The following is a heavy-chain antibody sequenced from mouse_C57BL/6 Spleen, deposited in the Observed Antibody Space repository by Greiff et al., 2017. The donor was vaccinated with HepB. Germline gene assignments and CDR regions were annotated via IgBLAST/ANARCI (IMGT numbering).Heavy chain of an antibody. CDR3: ARGGDYYYGSRGEEYFDV. V-gene: IGHV1-61*01. D-gene: IGHD1-1*01. Sequence: QVQLQQPGAELVRPGSSVKLSCKASGYTFTSYWMDWVKQRPGQGLEWIGNIYPSDSETHYNQKFKDKATLTVDKSSSTAYMQLSSLTSEDSAVYYCARGGDYYYGSRGEEYFDVWGTGTTVTVSS. J-gene: IGHJ1*03. CDR1: GYTFTSYW. CDR2: IYPSDSET.